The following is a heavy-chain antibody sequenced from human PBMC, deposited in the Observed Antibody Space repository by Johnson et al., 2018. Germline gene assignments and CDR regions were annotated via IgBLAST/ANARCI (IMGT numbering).Heavy chain of an antibody. Sequence: EVQLVETGGGLVKPGGSLRLSCVASGFTFRSDSMNWVRQAPGKGLEWVSSISSSSSYLYYGDSMKGRFTVSRDNAKNSLYLQMNGLRAQDTAVYYCARVRREFCPDGGCYGSGFYYYMDVWGKGTAVTVSS. CDR2: ISSSSSYL. CDR1: GFTFRSDS. CDR3: ARVRREFCPDGGCYGSGFYYYMDV. D-gene: IGHD2-15*01. J-gene: IGHJ6*03. V-gene: IGHV3-21*01.